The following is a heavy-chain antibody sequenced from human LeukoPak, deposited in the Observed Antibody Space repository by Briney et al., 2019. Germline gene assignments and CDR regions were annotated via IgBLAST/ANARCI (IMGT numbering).Heavy chain of an antibody. D-gene: IGHD1-26*01. CDR1: GGSISSSSYY. Sequence: PSETLSLTCTVSGGSISSSSYYWGWIRQPPGKGLDWIGSIYYSGSTYYNPSLKSRVTISIDTSKNQFSLKLSSVTAADTAVYYCARQGGVGATAFDDYWGQGTLDTVSS. J-gene: IGHJ4*02. CDR2: IYYSGST. CDR3: ARQGGVGATAFDDY. V-gene: IGHV4-39*01.